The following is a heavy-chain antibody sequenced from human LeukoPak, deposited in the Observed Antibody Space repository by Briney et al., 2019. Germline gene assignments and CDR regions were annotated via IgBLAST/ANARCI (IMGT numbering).Heavy chain of an antibody. D-gene: IGHD3-22*01. CDR1: GYIFTSYW. CDR2: IYSGDTHT. Sequence: GGSLQISWQGSGYIFTSYWMGGGRPVRGKGQGGGGIIYSGDTHTRYSPSFQGRVTISAHKSISTPYLQWSSLKASDTAMYYCARRIHYYDSSGYLAGGLNFDYWGQGTLVTVSS. CDR3: ARRIHYYDSSGYLAGGLNFDY. J-gene: IGHJ4*02. V-gene: IGHV5-51*01.